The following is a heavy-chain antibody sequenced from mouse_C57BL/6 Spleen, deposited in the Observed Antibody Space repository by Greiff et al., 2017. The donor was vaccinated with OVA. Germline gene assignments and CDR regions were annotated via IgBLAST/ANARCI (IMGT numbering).Heavy chain of an antibody. CDR3: ARNEIYYDYDWFAY. Sequence: VKLMESGPGLVQPSQSLSITCTVSGFSLTSYGVHWVRQSPGKGLEWLGVIWSGGSTDYNAAFISRLSISKDNSKSQVFFKMNSLQADDTAIYYCARNEIYYDYDWFAYWGQGTLVTVSA. CDR2: IWSGGST. J-gene: IGHJ3*01. V-gene: IGHV2-2*01. D-gene: IGHD2-4*01. CDR1: GFSLTSYG.